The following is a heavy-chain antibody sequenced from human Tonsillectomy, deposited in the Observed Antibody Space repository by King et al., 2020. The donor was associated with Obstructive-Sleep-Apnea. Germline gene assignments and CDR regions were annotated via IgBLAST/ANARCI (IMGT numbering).Heavy chain of an antibody. D-gene: IGHD1-26*01. CDR2: INSEGSST. J-gene: IGHJ4*02. CDR3: ARDRGGAGPTTTDY. V-gene: IGHV3-74*01. Sequence: VQLVESGGGLVQPGGALRLSCAASGFTFRTSWMHGVRQAPGKGLVWVSRINSEGSSTIYADFVKGRFTIPRDNAKNTLYLQMNSLRAEDTAVYYCARDRGGAGPTTTDYWGQGTLVTVSS. CDR1: GFTFRTSW.